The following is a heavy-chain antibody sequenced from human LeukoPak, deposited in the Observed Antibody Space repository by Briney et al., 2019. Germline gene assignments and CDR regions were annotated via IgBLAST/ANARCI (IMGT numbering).Heavy chain of an antibody. Sequence: SETLSLTCTVSGGSISSSNHYWGWIRQPPGKGLEWIGSIYYSGTTYCNPSLKSRVTISVDTSKNQFSLKLSSVTAADTAVYYCARHCSGTSCPFDYWGQGTLVTVSS. J-gene: IGHJ4*02. D-gene: IGHD2-2*01. V-gene: IGHV4-39*01. CDR1: GGSISSSNHY. CDR2: IYYSGTT. CDR3: ARHCSGTSCPFDY.